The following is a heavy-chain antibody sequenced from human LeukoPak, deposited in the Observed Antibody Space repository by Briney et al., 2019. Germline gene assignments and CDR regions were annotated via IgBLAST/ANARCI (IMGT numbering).Heavy chain of an antibody. CDR2: IYYSGST. V-gene: IGHV4-39*07. CDR3: ARGRYYDSSGYYEGPDY. CDR1: GGSISSSSYY. J-gene: IGHJ4*02. D-gene: IGHD3-22*01. Sequence: PSETLSLTCTVSGGSISSSSYYWGWIRQPPGKGLEWIGSIYYSGSTYYNPSLKSRVTISVDTSKNQFSLKLSSVTAADTAVYYCARGRYYDSSGYYEGPDYWAREPWSPSPQ.